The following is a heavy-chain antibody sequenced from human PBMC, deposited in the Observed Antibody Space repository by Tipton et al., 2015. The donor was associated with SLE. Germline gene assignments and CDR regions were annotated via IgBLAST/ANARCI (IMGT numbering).Heavy chain of an antibody. J-gene: IGHJ6*02. Sequence: TLSLTCTVSGASISDYYWTWIRQHPGKGLEWIGYIYYSGSTYYNPSLKSRVTISVDTSKNQFSLKLSSVTAADTAVYYCAREERIAAAGRLYYYYAMDVWGQGTTVTVSS. CDR3: AREERIAAAGRLYYYYAMDV. D-gene: IGHD6-13*01. CDR2: IYYSGST. CDR1: GASISDYY. V-gene: IGHV4-31*03.